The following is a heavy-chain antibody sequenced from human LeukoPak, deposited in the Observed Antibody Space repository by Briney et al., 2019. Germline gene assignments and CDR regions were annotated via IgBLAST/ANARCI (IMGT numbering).Heavy chain of an antibody. CDR3: ARVRYGSGSYFHFDY. Sequence: KTGGSLRLSCAASGFTFSSYEMNWVRQAPGKGLEWVSYISSSGSTIYYADSVKGRFTISRDNAKNSLYLQMNSLRAEDMAVYYCARVRYGSGSYFHFDYWGQGTLVTVSS. J-gene: IGHJ4*02. V-gene: IGHV3-48*03. D-gene: IGHD3-10*01. CDR1: GFTFSSYE. CDR2: ISSSGSTI.